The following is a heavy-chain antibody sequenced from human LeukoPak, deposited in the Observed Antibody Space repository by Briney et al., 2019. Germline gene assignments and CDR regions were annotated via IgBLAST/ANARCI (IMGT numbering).Heavy chain of an antibody. V-gene: IGHV3-21*01. CDR2: ISSSSSYI. Sequence: GGSLRLSCAASGFTFSSYSMNWVRQAPGKGLEWVSSISSSSSYIYYADSVKGRFTISRDNAKNSLYLQMNSLRAEDTAVYYCAGGGYSSGQKNDYWGQGILVTVSS. D-gene: IGHD6-19*01. CDR3: AGGGYSSGQKNDY. J-gene: IGHJ4*02. CDR1: GFTFSSYS.